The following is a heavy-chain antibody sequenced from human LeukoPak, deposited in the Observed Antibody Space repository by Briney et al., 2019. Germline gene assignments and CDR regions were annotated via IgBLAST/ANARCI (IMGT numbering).Heavy chain of an antibody. CDR3: ARVKWYFDL. J-gene: IGHJ2*01. Sequence: SETLSLPCAVYGGSFSGFYWSWIRQPPGKGLEWIGEINHSGSTNYNPSLKSRVTISVDTSKNQFSLKLNSVTAADTAVYYCARVKWYFDLWGRGTLVTVSS. V-gene: IGHV4-34*01. CDR2: INHSGST. CDR1: GGSFSGFY.